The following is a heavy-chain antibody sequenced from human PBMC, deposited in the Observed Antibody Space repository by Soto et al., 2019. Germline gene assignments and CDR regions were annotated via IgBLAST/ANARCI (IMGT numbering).Heavy chain of an antibody. CDR2: IYSGGST. CDR3: ARSGYSYGPFDS. Sequence: EVQLVESGGGLIQPGGSLRLSCAASGFTVSSTYMSWVRQAPGKGLVWVSVIYSGGSTYYADSVKGRFTISRDNSKNTLYLQMNSLGAEDTAVYYCARSGYSYGPFDSWGQGTLVTVSS. CDR1: GFTVSSTY. J-gene: IGHJ4*02. V-gene: IGHV3-53*01. D-gene: IGHD5-18*01.